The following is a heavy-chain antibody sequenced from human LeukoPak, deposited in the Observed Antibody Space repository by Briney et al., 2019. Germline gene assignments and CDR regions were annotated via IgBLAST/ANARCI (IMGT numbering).Heavy chain of an antibody. D-gene: IGHD3-10*01. J-gene: IGHJ3*02. CDR2: SSSSDDGK. Sequence: GGSLRLSCTASGLSLNNYAMSWVRQVPGKGLEWVSASSSSDDGKWYAESVRGRFTISRDTSKNTVYLQMNSLRVEDTAVYYCARGMEWFGPLDAFDIWGQGTMVTVSS. CDR3: ARGMEWFGPLDAFDI. V-gene: IGHV3-23*01. CDR1: GLSLNNYA.